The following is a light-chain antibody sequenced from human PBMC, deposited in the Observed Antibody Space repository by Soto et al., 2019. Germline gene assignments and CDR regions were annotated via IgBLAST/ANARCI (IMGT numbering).Light chain of an antibody. CDR3: SSYTSTGAV. Sequence: QSALTQPASVSGSPGQSTTISCTGTSSDVGGYNYVSWYQQHPGKAPKLMIYDVSNRPSGVSNRFSGSKSGNTASLTISGLQAEDEADYYCSSYTSTGAVFGTGTKVTVL. V-gene: IGLV2-14*01. CDR2: DVS. J-gene: IGLJ1*01. CDR1: SSDVGGYNY.